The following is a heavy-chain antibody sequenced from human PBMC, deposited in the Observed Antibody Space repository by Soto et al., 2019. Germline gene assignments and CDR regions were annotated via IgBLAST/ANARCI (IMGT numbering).Heavy chain of an antibody. Sequence: QITLKESGPTLVKPTQTLTLTCTFSGFSLSTSGVGVAWIRQPPGKALEWLALIYWDDDKRYSPSLKSRLTITKDTSKNQVVLRMTNMDPVDTATYYCAHPETTAAGTSFDCWGQGTLVTVSS. V-gene: IGHV2-5*02. J-gene: IGHJ4*02. D-gene: IGHD6-13*01. CDR1: GFSLSTSGVG. CDR3: AHPETTAAGTSFDC. CDR2: IYWDDDK.